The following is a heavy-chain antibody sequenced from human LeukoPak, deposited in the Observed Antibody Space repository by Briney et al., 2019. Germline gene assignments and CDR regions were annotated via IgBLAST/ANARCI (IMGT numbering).Heavy chain of an antibody. D-gene: IGHD6-19*01. Sequence: GASVKVSCKASEYTFTSYDINWVRQATGQGLEWMGWMNPNSGNTGYAQKFQGRVTMTRNTSISTAYMELSSPRSEDTAVYYCAHLQGGAVAGNDYWGQGTLVTVSS. CDR3: AHLQGGAVAGNDY. CDR1: EYTFTSYD. CDR2: MNPNSGNT. J-gene: IGHJ4*02. V-gene: IGHV1-8*01.